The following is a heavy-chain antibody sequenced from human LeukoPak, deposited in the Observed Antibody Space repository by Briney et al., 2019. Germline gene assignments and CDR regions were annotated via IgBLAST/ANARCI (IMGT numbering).Heavy chain of an antibody. D-gene: IGHD5-18*01. CDR1: GGSISSSNW. Sequence: PSGTLSLTCAVSGGSISSSNWWSWVRQPPGKGLEWIGEIYHSGSTNYNPSLKSRVTISVDKSKNQFSLKLSSVTAADTAEYYCARHDGYSYGYDYYYYGMDVWGKGTTVTVSS. V-gene: IGHV4-4*02. CDR3: ARHDGYSYGYDYYYYGMDV. J-gene: IGHJ6*04. CDR2: IYHSGST.